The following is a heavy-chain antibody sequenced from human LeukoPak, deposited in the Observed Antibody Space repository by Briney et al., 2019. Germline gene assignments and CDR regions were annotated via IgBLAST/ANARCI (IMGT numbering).Heavy chain of an antibody. J-gene: IGHJ4*02. CDR3: AKEPGEVVVAATYFDY. Sequence: GGSLSLSCAASGFSFWTHWMQWVRQAPGKGLVWVSRITPDGRSTSYEDSVKGRFTSPRHNAKNTLYLQMNSLRAEDTAGYYCAKEPGEVVVAATYFDYWGQGTLVSVSS. V-gene: IGHV3-74*01. D-gene: IGHD2-15*01. CDR2: ITPDGRST. CDR1: GFSFWTHW.